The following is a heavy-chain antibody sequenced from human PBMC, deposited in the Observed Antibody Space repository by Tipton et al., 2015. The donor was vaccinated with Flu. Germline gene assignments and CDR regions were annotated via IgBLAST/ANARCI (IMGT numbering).Heavy chain of an antibody. CDR1: GITFSSYA. V-gene: IGHV3-23*01. J-gene: IGHJ4*02. CDR3: AKDGVYSSGWFDY. D-gene: IGHD6-19*01. CDR2: ISGSGGST. Sequence: AASGITFSSYAMSWVRQAPGKGLEWVSAISGSGGSTYYADSVKGRFTISRDNSKNTLYLQMNSLRAEDTAVYYCAKDGVYSSGWFDYWGQGTLVTVSS.